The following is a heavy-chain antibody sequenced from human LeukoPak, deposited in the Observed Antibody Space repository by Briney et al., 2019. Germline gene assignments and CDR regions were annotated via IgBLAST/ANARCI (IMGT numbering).Heavy chain of an antibody. CDR3: ASGDVDYYDSSIFKLDV. Sequence: SQTLSLTCAISGDSVSSNSAAWNWIRQSPSRGLEWLGRTYYRSKWYNDYAVSVKSRITINPDTSKNQFSLQLNSVTPEDTAGYYCASGDVDYYDSSIFKLDVWGKGTTVTVSS. J-gene: IGHJ6*04. D-gene: IGHD3-22*01. V-gene: IGHV6-1*01. CDR2: TYYRSKWYN. CDR1: GDSVSSNSAA.